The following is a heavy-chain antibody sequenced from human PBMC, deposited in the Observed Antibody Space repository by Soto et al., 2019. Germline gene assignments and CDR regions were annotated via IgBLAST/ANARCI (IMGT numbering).Heavy chain of an antibody. CDR2: INPNSGGT. V-gene: IGHV1-2*02. Sequence: ASVKVSCKASGYTLTDFYMQWVRQAPGQGLEWMGWINPNSGGTTYTKKFWGRVTMSRDTSVNTAYLEVTRLRSDDTAVYYCSRVRTVATYNWVDPWGQGTLVTVSS. J-gene: IGHJ5*02. D-gene: IGHD4-17*01. CDR3: SRVRTVATYNWVDP. CDR1: GYTLTDFY.